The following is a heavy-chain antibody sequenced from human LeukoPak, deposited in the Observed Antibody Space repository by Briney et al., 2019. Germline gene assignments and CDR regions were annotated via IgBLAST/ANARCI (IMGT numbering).Heavy chain of an antibody. CDR2: IKSKTDGGTT. V-gene: IGHV3-15*01. J-gene: IGHJ4*02. Sequence: GGSLRLSCAASGFTFSNAWMSWVRQAPGKGLEWVGRIKSKTDGGTTDYTAPVKGRFTISRDDSKNTLYLQMNSLKIEDTAVYYCTTGGYDILTGYSLFDNWGQGTLVTVSS. CDR3: TTGGYDILTGYSLFDN. D-gene: IGHD3-9*01. CDR1: GFTFSNAW.